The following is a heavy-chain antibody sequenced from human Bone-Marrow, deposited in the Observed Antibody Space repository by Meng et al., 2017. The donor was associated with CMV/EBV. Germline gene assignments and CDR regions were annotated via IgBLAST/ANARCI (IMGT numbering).Heavy chain of an antibody. V-gene: IGHV4-39*07. D-gene: IGHD3-10*01. CDR2: MLYGGST. Sequence: SETLSLTCTVSRGSISSSSHYWGWVRQAPGKGLEWIGSMLYGGSTYYNPSLKSRITISVDTSKNQFSLKLGSVTAADTAVYYCARDNTQWFGELQYYYGMDVWGQGTTVTVSS. CDR3: ARDNTQWFGELQYYYGMDV. J-gene: IGHJ6*02. CDR1: RGSISSSSHY.